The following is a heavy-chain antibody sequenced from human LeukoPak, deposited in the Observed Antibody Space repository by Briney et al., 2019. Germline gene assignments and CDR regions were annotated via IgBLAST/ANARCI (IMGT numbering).Heavy chain of an antibody. CDR1: GGSISSSSYY. CDR3: ARLGSWNPNFNWFDP. D-gene: IGHD1-26*01. Sequence: PSETLSLTCTVSGGSISSSSYYWGWIRQPPGKGLEWTGSIYYSGSTYYNPSLKSRVTISVDTSKNQFSLKLSSVTAADTAVYYCARLGSWNPNFNWFDPWGQGTLVTVSS. V-gene: IGHV4-39*07. J-gene: IGHJ5*02. CDR2: IYYSGST.